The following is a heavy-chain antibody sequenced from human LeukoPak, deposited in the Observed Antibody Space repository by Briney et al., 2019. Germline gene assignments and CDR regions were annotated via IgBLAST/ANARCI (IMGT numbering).Heavy chain of an antibody. J-gene: IGHJ4*02. Sequence: SETLSLTCTVSGGSISSYYWSWIRQPPGKGLEWIGYIYYSGSTNYNPSLKSRVTISVDTSKNQFSLKLSSVTAADTAVYYCAREGGSSVTFDYWGQGTLVTVSS. V-gene: IGHV4-59*12. CDR1: GGSISSYY. CDR2: IYYSGST. CDR3: AREGGSSVTFDY. D-gene: IGHD3-16*01.